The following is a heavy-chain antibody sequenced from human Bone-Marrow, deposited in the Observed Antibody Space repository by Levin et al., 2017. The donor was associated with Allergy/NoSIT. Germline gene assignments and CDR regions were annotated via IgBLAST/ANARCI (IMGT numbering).Heavy chain of an antibody. Sequence: GGSLRLSCAASGFTFSSYAMTWVRQAPGKGLEWVSFISDSGGTTYYADSVKGRFSISRDNSKNTLYLQMNSLRGEDTAVYYCAKDRYCSSTSCYGLDYWGQGTLVTVSS. V-gene: IGHV3-23*01. CDR3: AKDRYCSSTSCYGLDY. CDR1: GFTFSSYA. J-gene: IGHJ4*02. CDR2: ISDSGGTT. D-gene: IGHD2-2*01.